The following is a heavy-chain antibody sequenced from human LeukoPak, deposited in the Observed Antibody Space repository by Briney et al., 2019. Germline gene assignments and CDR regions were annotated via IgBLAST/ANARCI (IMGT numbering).Heavy chain of an antibody. Sequence: ASVKVSCKASGYTFTGYYMHWVRQAPGQGLEWMGWINPNSGGTNYAQKFQGRVTMTRDTSISTAYMELSRLRSGDTAVYFCARGTAAARNYRTFDYWGQGTLVTVSS. D-gene: IGHD6-13*01. CDR1: GYTFTGYY. V-gene: IGHV1-2*02. CDR3: ARGTAAARNYRTFDY. J-gene: IGHJ4*02. CDR2: INPNSGGT.